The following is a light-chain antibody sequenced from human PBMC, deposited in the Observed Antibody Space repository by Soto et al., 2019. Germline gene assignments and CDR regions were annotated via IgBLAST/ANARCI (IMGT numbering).Light chain of an antibody. CDR2: QSN. CDR3: GSWDHSVSGFV. J-gene: IGLJ1*01. V-gene: IGLV1-51*02. CDR1: TSNIGNNY. Sequence: QSVLTQPPSVSAAPGQKVTISCSGSTSNIGNNYVSWFQQLPGTAPKLIIYQSNRRPSGIPDRFSGSKSGTSATLGITGFQTGDEADYYCGSWDHSVSGFVFGTGTNVTVL.